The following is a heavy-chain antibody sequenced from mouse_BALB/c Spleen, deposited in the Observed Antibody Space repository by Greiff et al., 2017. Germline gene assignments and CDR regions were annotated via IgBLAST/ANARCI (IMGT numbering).Heavy chain of an antibody. CDR3: TGGEGYYYGSSSRFAY. CDR1: GYTFTSYW. D-gene: IGHD1-1*01. V-gene: IGHV1-69*02. J-gene: IGHJ3*01. CDR2: IYPSDSYT. Sequence: VQLQQPGAELVRPGASVKLSCKASGYTFTSYWINWVKQRPGQGLEWIGNIYPSDSYTNYNQKFKDKATLTVDKSSSTAYMQLSSPTTEDSAVYYCTGGEGYYYGSSSRFAYWGQGTLVTVSA.